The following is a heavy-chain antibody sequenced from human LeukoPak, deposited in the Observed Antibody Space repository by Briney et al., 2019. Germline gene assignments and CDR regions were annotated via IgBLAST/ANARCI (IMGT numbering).Heavy chain of an antibody. V-gene: IGHV3-11*04. CDR3: AKDLPMITFGGVIVNHFDY. J-gene: IGHJ4*02. CDR2: ISSSGSTI. D-gene: IGHD3-16*02. Sequence: GGSLRLSCAASGFTFSDYYMSWIRQAPGKGLEWVSYISSSGSTIYYADSVKGRFTISRDNAKNSLYLQMNSLRAEDTAVYYCAKDLPMITFGGVIVNHFDYWGQGTLVTVSS. CDR1: GFTFSDYY.